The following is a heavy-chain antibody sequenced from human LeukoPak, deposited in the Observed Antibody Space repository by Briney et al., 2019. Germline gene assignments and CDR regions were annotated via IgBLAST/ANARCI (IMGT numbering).Heavy chain of an antibody. V-gene: IGHV1-69*06. CDR2: IIPFFGTA. J-gene: IGHJ4*02. CDR1: GNSSSNYA. CDR3: AREMGVYYFDY. D-gene: IGHD2-8*01. Sequence: GASVKVSCKTSGNSSSNYAISWVRQAPGQGLEWMGGIIPFFGTANYAQKFQGRVTITADKSTSTAYMELSSLRSEDTAVYYCAREMGVYYFDYWGQGTLVTVSS.